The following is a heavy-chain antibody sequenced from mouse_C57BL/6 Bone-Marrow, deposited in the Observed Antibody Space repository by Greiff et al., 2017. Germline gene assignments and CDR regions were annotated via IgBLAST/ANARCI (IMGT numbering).Heavy chain of an antibody. V-gene: IGHV1-64*01. CDR2: IHPNSGST. J-gene: IGHJ3*01. CDR1: GYTFTSYW. D-gene: IGHD1-1*01. CDR3: ARGGYYYGSSWFAY. Sequence: QVQLQQSGAELVKPGASVKLPCKASGYTFTSYWMHWVKQRPGQGLEWIGMIHPNSGSTNYNEKFKSKATLTVDKSSSTAYMQLSSLTSEDSAVYYCARGGYYYGSSWFAYWGQGTLVTVSA.